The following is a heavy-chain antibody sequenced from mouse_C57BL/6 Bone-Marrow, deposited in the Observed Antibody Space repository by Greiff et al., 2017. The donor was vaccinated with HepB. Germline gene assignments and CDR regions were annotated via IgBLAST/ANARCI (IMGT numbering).Heavy chain of an antibody. D-gene: IGHD3-2*02. CDR3: ARETAQAPYYAMDY. CDR2: IYPRSGNT. J-gene: IGHJ4*01. Sequence: QVQLQQSGAELARPGASVKLSCKASVYTFTSYGISWVKQRTGQGLEWIGEIYPRSGNTYYNEKFKGKATLTADKSSSTAYMELRSLTSEDSAVYFCARETAQAPYYAMDYWGQGTSVTVSS. CDR1: VYTFTSYG. V-gene: IGHV1-81*01.